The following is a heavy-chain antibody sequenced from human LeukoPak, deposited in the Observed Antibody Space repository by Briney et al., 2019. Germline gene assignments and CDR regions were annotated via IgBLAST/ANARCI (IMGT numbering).Heavy chain of an antibody. CDR3: ARKVRGIAARTAFDY. Sequence: SETLSLTCTVSGGSISSYYWGWIRQSPGKGLEWIGYIYYSGSTNYNPSLKSRVTISVDTSKNQFSLKLSSVTAADTAVYYCARKVRGIAARTAFDYWGQGTLVTVSS. V-gene: IGHV4-59*12. CDR2: IYYSGST. J-gene: IGHJ4*02. D-gene: IGHD6-6*01. CDR1: GGSISSYY.